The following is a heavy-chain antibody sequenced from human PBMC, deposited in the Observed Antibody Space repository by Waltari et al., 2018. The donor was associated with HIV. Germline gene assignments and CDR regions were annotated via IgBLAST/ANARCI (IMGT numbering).Heavy chain of an antibody. CDR2: IYYTGRT. D-gene: IGHD2-21*02. Sequence: QVQLQESGPGLVEPSQTLSLTCTVSGGSISNGPYYWSWIRQHPGKGLEWIGYIYYTGRTYYSPSLKSRVTISVNTSKSQFSLILSSVTAADTAVYYCARGPYCGGDCYQFDYWGQGTLVTVSS. J-gene: IGHJ4*02. CDR1: GGSISNGPYY. V-gene: IGHV4-31*03. CDR3: ARGPYCGGDCYQFDY.